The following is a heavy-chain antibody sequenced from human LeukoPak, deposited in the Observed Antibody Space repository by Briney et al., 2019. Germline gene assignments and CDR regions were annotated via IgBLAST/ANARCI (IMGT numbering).Heavy chain of an antibody. V-gene: IGHV1-8*01. CDR2: MNPNSGNT. D-gene: IGHD6-13*01. CDR1: GYTFTSYD. CDR3: ARGSPYSSSWYLSYDALDI. Sequence: GASVKVSCKASGYTFTSYDINWVRQATGQGLEWMGWMNPNSGNTGYAQKFQGRVTMTRNTSISTAYMELSSLRSEDTAVYYCARGSPYSSSWYLSYDALDIWGQGTMVTVSS. J-gene: IGHJ3*02.